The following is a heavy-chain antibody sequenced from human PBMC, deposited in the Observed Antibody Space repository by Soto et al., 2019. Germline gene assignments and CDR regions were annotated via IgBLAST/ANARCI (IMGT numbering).Heavy chain of an antibody. CDR3: ARDRASSGVDAFDI. J-gene: IGHJ3*02. CDR1: VFTFSSYA. D-gene: IGHD6-19*01. V-gene: IGHV3-30-3*01. Sequence: PWWSLRLSCSASVFTFSSYAMHWRRQAPGKGLEWVAVISYDGSNKYYADSVKGRFTISRDNSKNTLYLQMNSLRAEDTAVYYCARDRASSGVDAFDIWGQGTMVTVSS. CDR2: ISYDGSNK.